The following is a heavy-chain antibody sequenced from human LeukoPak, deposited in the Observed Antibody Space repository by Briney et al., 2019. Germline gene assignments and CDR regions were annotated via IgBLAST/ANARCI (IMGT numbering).Heavy chain of an antibody. V-gene: IGHV3-30*18. Sequence: PGGSLRLSCAASGFTFSSYGMHWVRQAPGKGLEWVAVISYDGSNKYYADSVKGRFTISRDNSKNTLYLQMNSLRAEDTAVYYCAKDRWRFGELFNPQAKDYWGQGTLVTVSS. CDR1: GFTFSSYG. J-gene: IGHJ4*02. CDR2: ISYDGSNK. D-gene: IGHD3-10*01. CDR3: AKDRWRFGELFNPQAKDY.